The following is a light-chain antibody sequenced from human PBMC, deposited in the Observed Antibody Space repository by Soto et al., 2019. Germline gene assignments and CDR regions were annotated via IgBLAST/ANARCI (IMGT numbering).Light chain of an antibody. Sequence: QSALTQPASVSGSPGQSITISCSGTSNDVGGYDYVSWYQQHPGKAPKLVIYEVSNRPSWVSNRFSGSKSGNTASLTISGLQPEDEADYSCNSYTSSSTLVFGGGPKLTVL. CDR1: SNDVGGYDY. CDR2: EVS. J-gene: IGLJ2*01. V-gene: IGLV2-14*01. CDR3: NSYTSSSTLV.